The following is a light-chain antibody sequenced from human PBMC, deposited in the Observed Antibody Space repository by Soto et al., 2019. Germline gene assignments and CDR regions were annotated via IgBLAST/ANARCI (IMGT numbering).Light chain of an antibody. J-gene: IGLJ1*01. CDR3: CSYSGSYFYV. V-gene: IGLV2-11*01. Sequence: QSALTQPRSVSGSPGQSVTFSCTGTSSDIGGYDYVSWYQQHPGKAPKLMIYDVTKRPSGVPDRFSGSKSGNTASLTISGLQAEDEADYYCCSYSGSYFYVFGTGTKSPS. CDR2: DVT. CDR1: SSDIGGYDY.